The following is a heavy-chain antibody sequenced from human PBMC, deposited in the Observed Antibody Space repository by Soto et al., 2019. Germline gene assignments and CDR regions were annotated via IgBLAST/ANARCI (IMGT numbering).Heavy chain of an antibody. Sequence: QVQLQQLGAGLLKPSETLSLTCAVYGGSFSGYYWSWIRQPPGKGLEWIGEINHSGSTNYNPSLKSLVTISVDTSKNQFSLKMSSVTDADTAVYYCASGSRSPDYWGQGTLVTVSS. CDR1: GGSFSGYY. D-gene: IGHD1-26*01. V-gene: IGHV4-34*01. CDR3: ASGSRSPDY. CDR2: INHSGST. J-gene: IGHJ4*02.